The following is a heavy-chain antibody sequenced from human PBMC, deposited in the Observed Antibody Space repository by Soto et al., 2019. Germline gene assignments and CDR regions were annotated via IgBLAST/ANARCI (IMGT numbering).Heavy chain of an antibody. CDR1: GYTFTSYA. J-gene: IGHJ3*02. Sequence: ASVKVSCKASGYTFTSYAMHWVRQAPGQRLEWMEWINAGNGNTKYSQKFQGRVTITRDTSASTAYMELSSLRSEDTAVYYCASVYYDSSGYSSHAFDIWGQGTMVTVSS. V-gene: IGHV1-3*01. D-gene: IGHD3-22*01. CDR3: ASVYYDSSGYSSHAFDI. CDR2: INAGNGNT.